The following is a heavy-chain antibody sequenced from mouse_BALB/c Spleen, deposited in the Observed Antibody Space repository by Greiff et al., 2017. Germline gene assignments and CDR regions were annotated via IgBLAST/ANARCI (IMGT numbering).Heavy chain of an antibody. Sequence: QVQLQQSGPGLVQPSQSLSITCTVSGFSLTSYGVHWVRQSPGKGLEWLGVIWSGGSTDYNAAFISRLSISKDNSKSQVFFKMNSLQANDTAIYYCASLLLRPFAYWGQGTLVTVSA. CDR3: ASLLLRPFAY. V-gene: IGHV2-2*02. CDR2: IWSGGST. D-gene: IGHD1-1*01. CDR1: GFSLTSYG. J-gene: IGHJ3*01.